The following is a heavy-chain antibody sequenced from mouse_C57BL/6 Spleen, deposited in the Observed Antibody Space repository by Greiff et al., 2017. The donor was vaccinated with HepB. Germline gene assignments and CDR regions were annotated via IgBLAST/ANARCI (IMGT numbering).Heavy chain of an antibody. V-gene: IGHV1-76*01. CDR1: GYTFTDYY. CDR3: ARSYYSNYVGYFDV. D-gene: IGHD2-5*01. J-gene: IGHJ1*03. Sequence: QVQLQQSGAELVRPGASVKLSCKASGYTFTDYYINWVKQRPGQGLEWIARIYPGSGNTYYNEKFKGKATLTAEKSSSTAYMQLSSLTSEDSAVYFCARSYYSNYVGYFDVWGTGTTVTVSS. CDR2: IYPGSGNT.